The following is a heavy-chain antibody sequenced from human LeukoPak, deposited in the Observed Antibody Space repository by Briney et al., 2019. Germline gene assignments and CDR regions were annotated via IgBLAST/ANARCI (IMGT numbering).Heavy chain of an antibody. J-gene: IGHJ4*02. Sequence: PGGSLRLFCAASGFTFSSYGMHWVRQVPGRGLEWVALIWYDGSNKYYVDSVKGRFIISRDNSKNTHYLQMNGLRSDDTGTYYCARAGLGASADVWGQGTLVTISS. CDR2: IWYDGSNK. V-gene: IGHV3-33*01. D-gene: IGHD6-13*01. CDR1: GFTFSSYG. CDR3: ARAGLGASADV.